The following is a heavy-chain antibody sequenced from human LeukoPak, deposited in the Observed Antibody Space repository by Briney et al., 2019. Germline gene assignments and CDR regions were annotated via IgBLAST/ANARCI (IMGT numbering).Heavy chain of an antibody. J-gene: IGHJ4*02. D-gene: IGHD3-9*01. CDR2: IYGGGST. CDR1: GFNVSSTY. CDR3: ARDVWSLSV. V-gene: IGHV3-53*01. Sequence: PGGSLRLSCAASGFNVSSTYMTWVRQAPGKGLEWVSVIYGGGSTFYADSVKGRFTISRDNSKNTLDLQMDSLRAEDTAVCYCARDVWSLSVWGQGSLVTVSS.